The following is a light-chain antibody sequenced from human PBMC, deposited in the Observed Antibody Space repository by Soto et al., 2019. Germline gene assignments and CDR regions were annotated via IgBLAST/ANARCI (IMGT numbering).Light chain of an antibody. CDR2: DTS. CDR3: MLSDSDALV. CDR1: TGAVTSGHY. V-gene: IGLV7-46*01. J-gene: IGLJ2*01. Sequence: QTVVTQEPSLTVSPGGTVTLTCGSSTGAVTSGHYPYWFQQKPGQALRTLIYDTSNKHSWTPARFSGSLLGGKAALTLSGAQPEDEADYYCMLSDSDALVFGGGTKLTVL.